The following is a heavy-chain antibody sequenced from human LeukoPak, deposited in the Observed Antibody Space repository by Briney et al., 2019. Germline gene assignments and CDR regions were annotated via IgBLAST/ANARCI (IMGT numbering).Heavy chain of an antibody. J-gene: IGHJ3*02. CDR2: ISWSSGII. V-gene: IGHV3-9*01. CDR3: AKDTGSPADAITMEDNAFDI. D-gene: IGHD3-3*01. CDR1: GFIFDDHG. Sequence: GGSLRLSCAASGFIFDDHGMHWVRQDPGKGLEWVSGISWSSGIIGYADSVKGRFTISRDNAKNSLYLQMESLRAEDTAVYYCAKDTGSPADAITMEDNAFDIWGQGTMVTVSS.